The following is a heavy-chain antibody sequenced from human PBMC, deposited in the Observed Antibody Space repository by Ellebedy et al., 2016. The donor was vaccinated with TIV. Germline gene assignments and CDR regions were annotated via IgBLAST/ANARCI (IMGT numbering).Heavy chain of an antibody. CDR2: MSEYDGRT. V-gene: IGHV3-23*01. D-gene: IGHD2-15*01. CDR3: ARDMPVGYCSGGRCAPLDF. Sequence: GESLKISCATSGFTFSAYVMAWVRQIPGKGLEWVSAMSEYDGRTFYADSVKGRFTISRDNSRDTLFLQMNSLRAEDTAVYWCARDMPVGYCSGGRCAPLDFWGQGTLVTVSS. J-gene: IGHJ4*02. CDR1: GFTFSAYV.